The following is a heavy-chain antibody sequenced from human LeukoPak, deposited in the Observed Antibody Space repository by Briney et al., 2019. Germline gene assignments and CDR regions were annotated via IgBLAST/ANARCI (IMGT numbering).Heavy chain of an antibody. CDR2: INHSGST. J-gene: IGHJ6*02. CDR1: GFTFSTHW. V-gene: IGHV4-34*01. D-gene: IGHD7-27*01. Sequence: PGGSLRLSCAASGFTFSTHWMSWIRQPPGKGLEWIGEINHSGSTNYNPSLKSRVTISVDTSKNQFSLKLSSVTAADTAVYYCARVWVMEKLGLRYYYYGMDVWGQGTTVTVSS. CDR3: ARVWVMEKLGLRYYYYGMDV.